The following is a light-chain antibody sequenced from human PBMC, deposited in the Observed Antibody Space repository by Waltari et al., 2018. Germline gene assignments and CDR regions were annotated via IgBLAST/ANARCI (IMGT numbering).Light chain of an antibody. V-gene: IGKV3-20*01. Sequence: LSLSPGERATLSCRASQTISGSWLTWYQRKPGQAPRLLIYGASSRATGIPVRFSGSGSGTDFTLTISRLEPEDSAVYYCQQYDGSSVTFGGGTKVEVK. CDR3: QQYDGSSVT. CDR1: QTISGSW. CDR2: GAS. J-gene: IGKJ4*01.